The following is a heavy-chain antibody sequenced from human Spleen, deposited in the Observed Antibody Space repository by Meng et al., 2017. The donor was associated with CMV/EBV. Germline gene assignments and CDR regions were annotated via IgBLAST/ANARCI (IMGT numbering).Heavy chain of an antibody. Sequence: TVSGGSISSSSYYWGWIRQPPGKGLEWIGSIYYSGTTYYYNPSLKSRVTISIDTSKNQFSLRLNSVTAADTAVFYCARSDTVTTYFDYWGQGTLVTVSS. CDR3: ARSDTVTTYFDY. CDR2: IYYSGTTY. CDR1: GGSISSSSYY. V-gene: IGHV4-39*07. J-gene: IGHJ4*02. D-gene: IGHD4-17*01.